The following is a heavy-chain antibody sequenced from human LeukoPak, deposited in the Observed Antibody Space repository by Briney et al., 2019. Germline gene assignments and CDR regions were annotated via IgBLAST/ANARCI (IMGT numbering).Heavy chain of an antibody. J-gene: IGHJ6*03. CDR1: GYTSTGYY. Sequence: ASVKVSCKASGYTSTGYYMHWVRQAPGQGLEWMGWINPNSGGTNYAQKFQGRVTMTRDTSISTAYMELSRLRSDDTAVYYCARDPIDILTGYYDYYYYMDVRGKGTTVTVSS. D-gene: IGHD3-9*01. CDR3: ARDPIDILTGYYDYYYYMDV. V-gene: IGHV1-2*02. CDR2: INPNSGGT.